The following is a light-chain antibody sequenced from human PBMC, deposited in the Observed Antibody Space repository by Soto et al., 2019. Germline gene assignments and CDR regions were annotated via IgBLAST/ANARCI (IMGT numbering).Light chain of an antibody. CDR2: AAS. Sequence: DIQMTQSPSSLSASLGDRVTITCRASQGIGNYLAWYQLQPGKVPKLLIYAASTLQSGAPSRFSGSGSGTDFTLTISSLQPEDVATYFCQKYNSAPRKFGQGTKVEI. V-gene: IGKV1-27*01. CDR3: QKYNSAPRK. CDR1: QGIGNY. J-gene: IGKJ1*01.